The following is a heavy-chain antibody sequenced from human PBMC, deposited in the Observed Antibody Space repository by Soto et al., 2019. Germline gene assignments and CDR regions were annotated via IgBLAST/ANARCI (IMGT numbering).Heavy chain of an antibody. CDR1: GLTFSSYW. CDR3: VRTSLVVAAATREDY. CDR2: INSDGSRT. J-gene: IGHJ4*02. D-gene: IGHD2-15*01. Sequence: EVQLVESGGGLVQPGGSLRLSCAASGLTFSSYWMHWVRQAPGKGLVWVSRINSDGSRTSYSDSVKGRFTISRDNAKNTRYLQRNSLRAEDTAVYYCVRTSLVVAAATREDYWGQGTLVTVSS. V-gene: IGHV3-74*01.